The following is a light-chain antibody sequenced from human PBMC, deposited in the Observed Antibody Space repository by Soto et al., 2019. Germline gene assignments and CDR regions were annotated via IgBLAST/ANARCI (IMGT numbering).Light chain of an antibody. CDR1: SSDIGGYNY. V-gene: IGLV2-11*01. CDR2: DVS. J-gene: IGLJ2*01. CDR3: CSYAGSYTLV. Sequence: QSALTQPRSVSGSPGQSVTISCTGTSSDIGGYNYVSWYQQHPDKAPKLMIYDVSKRPSGVPDRFPGSKSGNTASLTISGLQDEDEAEYYCCSYAGSYTLVFGGGTQLTVL.